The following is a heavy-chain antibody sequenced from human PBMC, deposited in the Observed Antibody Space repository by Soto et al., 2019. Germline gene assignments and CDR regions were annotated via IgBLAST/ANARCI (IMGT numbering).Heavy chain of an antibody. J-gene: IGHJ6*02. Sequence: GGSLRLSCAASGFTVSSNYMSWVRQAPGKGLEWVSVIYSGGSTYYADSVKGRFTISRDNSKNTLYLQMNSLRAEDTAVYYCARDAPPPSGPYYYYGMDVWGQGTTVTVSS. V-gene: IGHV3-53*01. CDR1: GFTVSSNY. CDR2: IYSGGST. CDR3: ARDAPPPSGPYYYYGMDV.